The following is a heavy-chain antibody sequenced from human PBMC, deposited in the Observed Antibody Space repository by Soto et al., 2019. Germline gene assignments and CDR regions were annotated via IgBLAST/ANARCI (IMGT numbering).Heavy chain of an antibody. CDR2: ISSSGST. D-gene: IGHD3-10*02. J-gene: IGHJ5*02. V-gene: IGHV3-23*01. CDR3: AKGARDVDP. Sequence: EVQLLESGGGLVQPGGSLRLSCAASGFTFSSQTMSWVRQAPGKGLEWVSVISSSGSTSYTDSVEGRFTISKDSSKNTLYLQLNSVRVEDTALYYCAKGARDVDPWGQGTLVTVSS. CDR1: GFTFSSQT.